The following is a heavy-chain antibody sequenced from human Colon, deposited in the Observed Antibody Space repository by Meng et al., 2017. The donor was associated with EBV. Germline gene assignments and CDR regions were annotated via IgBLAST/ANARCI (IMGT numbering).Heavy chain of an antibody. J-gene: IGHJ4*02. CDR3: ARNYYFDY. CDR1: GGSINSGDYY. V-gene: IGHV4-30-4*01. CDR2: IYYTGST. Sequence: RRQRPGPGLVKPSQTLSLPCTVSGGSINSGDYYWSWIRQPPGKGLEWIGYIYYTGSTYYNPSLKSRVTISMDTSKNQFSLRLSSVTAADTAVYYCARNYYFDYWGQGTLVTVSS.